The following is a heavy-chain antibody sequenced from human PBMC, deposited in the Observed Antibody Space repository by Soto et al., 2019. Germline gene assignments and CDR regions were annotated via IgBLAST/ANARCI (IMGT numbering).Heavy chain of an antibody. Sequence: QVQLQESGPGLVKPSGTLSLTCAVSGVSISSSNWWSWVRQPPGKGLEWIGDIYHSGSINYNPSLKSRVTILVDKSKNQFSLELSSVTAADTAVYYCTSDLAPGGSSGYYPTDWGQGTLVTVSS. CDR2: IYHSGSI. V-gene: IGHV4-4*02. CDR1: GVSISSSNW. CDR3: TSDLAPGGSSGYYPTD. J-gene: IGHJ4*02. D-gene: IGHD3-22*01.